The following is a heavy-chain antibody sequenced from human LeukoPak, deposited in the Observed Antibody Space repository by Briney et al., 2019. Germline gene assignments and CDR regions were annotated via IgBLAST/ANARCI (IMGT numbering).Heavy chain of an antibody. CDR2: IYYSGST. CDR3: ARGWGFFDF. Sequence: SETLSLTCTVSGGSIKNYYWSWIRQSPGKGLEWLGYIYYSGSTNYNPSLKSRITISVDTPKNQFSLKLSSVTAADTAVYYCARGWGFFDFWGQGTLVTVSS. J-gene: IGHJ4*02. V-gene: IGHV4-59*01. D-gene: IGHD3-16*01. CDR1: GGSIKNYY.